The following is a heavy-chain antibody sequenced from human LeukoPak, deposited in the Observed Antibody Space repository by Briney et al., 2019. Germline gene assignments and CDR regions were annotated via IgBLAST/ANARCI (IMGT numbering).Heavy chain of an antibody. Sequence: SETLSLTCTVSGGSISGYYWSSIRQPPGKGLEWIGYIYYSGSTNYNPSLKSRVTISVDTSKNQFSLKLSSVTAADTAVYYCARDSRYPYCYGSGSYYYNWFDPWGQGTLVTVSS. J-gene: IGHJ5*02. CDR1: GGSISGYY. V-gene: IGHV4-59*01. CDR2: IYYSGST. D-gene: IGHD3-10*01. CDR3: ARDSRYPYCYGSGSYYYNWFDP.